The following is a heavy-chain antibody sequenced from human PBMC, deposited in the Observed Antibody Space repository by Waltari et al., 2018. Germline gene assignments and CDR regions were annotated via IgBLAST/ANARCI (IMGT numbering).Heavy chain of an antibody. D-gene: IGHD2-2*01. Sequence: QVQLVQSGAEVKKPGASVKVSCKASGYPFTGYYMPWVRQAPGQGLEWMGWINPNSGGTNYAQKFQGRVTMTRDTSISTAYMELSRLRSDDTAVYYCARDLGPYIVVVPAAGMDVWGQGTTVTVSS. J-gene: IGHJ6*02. CDR3: ARDLGPYIVVVPAAGMDV. CDR2: INPNSGGT. CDR1: GYPFTGYY. V-gene: IGHV1-2*02.